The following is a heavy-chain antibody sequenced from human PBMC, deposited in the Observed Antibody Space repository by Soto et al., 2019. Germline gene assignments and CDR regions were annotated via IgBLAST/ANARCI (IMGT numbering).Heavy chain of an antibody. J-gene: IGHJ2*01. CDR2: ISRSGGST. CDR3: AKDGGTRGSTDWYFDL. D-gene: IGHD1-26*01. Sequence: EVQLLESGGGLVQPGGSLRLSCAASGFTFSTYAMSWVRQAPGKGLEWVSGISRSGGSTYYADSVKGRFTISRDNSKNTLYLQMNSLRAEDTALYYCAKDGGTRGSTDWYFDLWGRGTLVTVSS. V-gene: IGHV3-23*01. CDR1: GFTFSTYA.